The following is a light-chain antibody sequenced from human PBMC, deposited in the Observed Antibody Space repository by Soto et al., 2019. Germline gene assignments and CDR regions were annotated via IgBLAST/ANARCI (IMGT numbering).Light chain of an antibody. CDR1: SSNIGNNY. J-gene: IGLJ2*01. V-gene: IGLV1-51*02. Sequence: QSVLTQPPSMSAPPGQKVTISCSGSSSNIGNNYVSWYQQLPGTAPKLLIYENDKRPSGIPDRFSGSKSGTSATLGISGLQTGDEADYYCGTWDTSVSAGVFGGGTQLTVL. CDR3: GTWDTSVSAGV. CDR2: END.